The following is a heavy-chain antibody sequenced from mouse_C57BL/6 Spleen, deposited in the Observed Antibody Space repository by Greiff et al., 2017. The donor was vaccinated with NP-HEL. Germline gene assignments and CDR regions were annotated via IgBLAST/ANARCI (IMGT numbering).Heavy chain of an antibody. CDR1: GFNIKNTY. CDR3: AAYYGSSYGYFDY. D-gene: IGHD1-1*01. Sequence: EVQRVESVAELVRPGASVKLSCTASGFNIKNTYMHWVKQRPEQGLEWIGRIDPANGNTKYAPKFQGKATITADTSSNTAYLQLSSLTSEDTAIYYCAAYYGSSYGYFDYWGQGTTLTVSS. CDR2: IDPANGNT. J-gene: IGHJ2*01. V-gene: IGHV14-3*01.